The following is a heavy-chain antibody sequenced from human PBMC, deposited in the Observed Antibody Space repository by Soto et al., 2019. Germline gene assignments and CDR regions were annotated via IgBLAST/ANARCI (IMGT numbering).Heavy chain of an antibody. CDR1: GFTFSRFA. Sequence: GGSLRLSCAASGFTFSRFAMSWVRQAPGKGLEWVSTLSPSGADTHYAESVKGRFTISRDNSRNTVFLHMNSLRADDTAVYHCAKDPFPVSTRNCFDPWGQGTLVTVSS. D-gene: IGHD1-1*01. V-gene: IGHV3-23*01. CDR2: LSPSGADT. CDR3: AKDPFPVSTRNCFDP. J-gene: IGHJ5*02.